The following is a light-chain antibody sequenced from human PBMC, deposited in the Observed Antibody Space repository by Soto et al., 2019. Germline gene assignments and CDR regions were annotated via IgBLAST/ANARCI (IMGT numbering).Light chain of an antibody. J-gene: IGLJ3*02. CDR1: SSNIGTNN. CDR2: NNI. V-gene: IGLV1-44*01. CDR3: STWDDSLNGPV. Sequence: QSVLTQPPSASGTPGQRVTISCSGSSSNIGTNNVNWYQQLPGTAPKLLIYNNIQRPSGVPDRFSGSKSGTSASLAISGLQSEDEAHYYCSTWDDSLNGPVFGGGTKLTVL.